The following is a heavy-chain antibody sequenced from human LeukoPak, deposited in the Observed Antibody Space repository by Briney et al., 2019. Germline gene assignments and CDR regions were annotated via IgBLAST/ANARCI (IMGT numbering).Heavy chain of an antibody. CDR3: ARRDLGYCSSTSCPQYYYYYYMDV. CDR1: GFTFSNYA. D-gene: IGHD2-2*01. Sequence: GGSLRLSCAASGFTFSNYAMTWVRQAPGKGLEWVSTISDSGGGTYYADSVKGRFTISRDNAKNSLYLQMNSLRAEDTAVYYCARRDLGYCSSTSCPQYYYYYYMDVWGKGTTVTVSS. J-gene: IGHJ6*03. V-gene: IGHV3-23*01. CDR2: ISDSGGGT.